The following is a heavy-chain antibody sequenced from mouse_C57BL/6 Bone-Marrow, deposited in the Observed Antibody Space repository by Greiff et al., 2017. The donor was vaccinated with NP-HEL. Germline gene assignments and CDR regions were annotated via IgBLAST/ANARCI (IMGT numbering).Heavy chain of an antibody. V-gene: IGHV5-9*01. CDR2: ISGGGGNT. J-gene: IGHJ2*01. CDR3: ARHGDDYGYYFDY. CDR1: GFTFSSYT. Sequence: EVKLVESGGGLVKPGGSLKLSCAASGFTFSSYTMSWVRQTPEKRLEWVATISGGGGNTYYLDSVKGRSTISRDKAKNTQDLQMSSMRSEDTAFYYYARHGDDYGYYFDYWGQGTTLTVSS. D-gene: IGHD2-4*01.